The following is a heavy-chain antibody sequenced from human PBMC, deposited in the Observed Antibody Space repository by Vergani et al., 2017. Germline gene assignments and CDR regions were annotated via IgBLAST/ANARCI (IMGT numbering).Heavy chain of an antibody. CDR3: ARKHDGDYYYYGMDV. D-gene: IGHD4-17*01. V-gene: IGHV3-7*01. Sequence: EVHLLESGGGLVQPGGSLRLSCAASGFTFGDYYMAWIRLAPGKGLDWVASIKRDGTETFYVDSVKGRFTISRDNAKTTLYLQMNSLRAEDTAVYYCARKHDGDYYYYGMDVWGQGTTVTVSS. CDR1: GFTFGDYY. J-gene: IGHJ6*02. CDR2: IKRDGTET.